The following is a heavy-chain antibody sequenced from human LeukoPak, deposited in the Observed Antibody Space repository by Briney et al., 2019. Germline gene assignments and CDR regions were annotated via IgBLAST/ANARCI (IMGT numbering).Heavy chain of an antibody. CDR2: IIPIFGTA. J-gene: IGHJ4*02. D-gene: IGHD3-22*01. CDR1: GGTFSSYA. CDR3: ARGRDSSGYYPLFDY. V-gene: IGHV1-69*06. Sequence: ASVKVSCKASGGTFSSYAISWVRQAPGQGLEWMGGIIPIFGTANYAQKFQGRVTITADKSTSTAYMELSSLRSEDTAVYYCARGRDSSGYYPLFDYWGQGTLVTVSS.